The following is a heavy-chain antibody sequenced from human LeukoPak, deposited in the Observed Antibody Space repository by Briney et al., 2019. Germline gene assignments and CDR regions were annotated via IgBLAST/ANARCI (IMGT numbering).Heavy chain of an antibody. V-gene: IGHV3-43*02. CDR1: GFTFDDYA. D-gene: IGHD3-9*01. J-gene: IGHJ4*02. Sequence: QPGGALRLSCAASGFTFDDYAMHWVRQAPGKGLEWVSLISGDGGSTYYADSVKGRFTISRDNSKNSLYLQMNSLRTEDTALYYCAKGTSDAGYAPFDYWGQGTLVTVSS. CDR3: AKGTSDAGYAPFDY. CDR2: ISGDGGST.